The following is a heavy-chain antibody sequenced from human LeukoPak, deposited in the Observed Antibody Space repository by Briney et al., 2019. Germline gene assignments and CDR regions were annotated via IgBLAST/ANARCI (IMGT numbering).Heavy chain of an antibody. CDR3: ARIISVNCVLECYYEYLHN. J-gene: IGHJ1*01. D-gene: IGHD2-21*01. CDR2: INPDSGGT. Sequence: ASVKVSCKSSAYTFTVYYKHWVPQAPGQGLEWMGWINPDSGGTNYAQKFQGRVTMTRDTSISTAYMALSRLRSNDTAVYYCARIISVNCVLECYYEYLHNWGQGTLVTVSS. V-gene: IGHV1-2*02. CDR1: AYTFTVYY.